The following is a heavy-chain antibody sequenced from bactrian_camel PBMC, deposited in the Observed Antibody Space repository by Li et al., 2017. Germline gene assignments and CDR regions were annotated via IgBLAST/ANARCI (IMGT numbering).Heavy chain of an antibody. D-gene: IGHD3*01. J-gene: IGHJ6*01. CDR3: ATDSSPDYCSGSWCFAVFGFSF. Sequence: HVQLVESGGGLVQPGGSLRLSCQVSGFTFSNYAMTWVRQAPGKGLEWVSSITSNGTTTYSADSVKGRFSISRDNAKNTVDLQMNSLKSEDTALYYCATDSSPDYCSGSWCFAVFGFSFWGQGTQVTVS. V-gene: IGHV3-2*01. CDR2: ITSNGTTT. CDR1: GFTFSNYA.